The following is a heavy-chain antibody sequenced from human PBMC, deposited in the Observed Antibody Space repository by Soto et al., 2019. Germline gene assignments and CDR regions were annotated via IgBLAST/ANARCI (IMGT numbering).Heavy chain of an antibody. CDR2: INPDGSST. V-gene: IGHV3-74*01. D-gene: IGHD6-6*01. CDR1: GFTFSSYW. CDR3: ARVSVSSYHFDY. J-gene: IGHJ4*02. Sequence: EVQLVESGGGLVQPGGSLRLSCAASGFTFSSYWMHWVRQAPGKGLVWVSRINPDGSSTSYADSVKGRFTISRDNAKNTLYLQMNSLRAEDTAVYYCARVSVSSYHFDYWCQGTLVTVSS.